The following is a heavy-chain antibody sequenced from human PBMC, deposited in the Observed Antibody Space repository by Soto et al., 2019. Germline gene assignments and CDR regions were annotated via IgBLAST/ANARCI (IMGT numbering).Heavy chain of an antibody. V-gene: IGHV1-69*13. CDR2: IIPIFGTA. J-gene: IGHJ5*02. CDR1: GGTFSSYA. Sequence: RASVKVSCKASGGTFSSYAISWVRQAPGQGLEWMGGIIPIFGTANYAQKFQGRVTITADESTSTAYMELSSLRSEDTAVYYCAGYSGYDYWFDPWGQGTLVTVSP. CDR3: AGYSGYDYWFDP. D-gene: IGHD5-12*01.